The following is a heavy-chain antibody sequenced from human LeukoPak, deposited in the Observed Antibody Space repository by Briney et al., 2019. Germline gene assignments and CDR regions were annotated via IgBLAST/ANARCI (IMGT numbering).Heavy chain of an antibody. CDR3: ARGIDLWWFDP. CDR1: GGSFSGYY. D-gene: IGHD2-21*01. Sequence: PSETLSLTCAVCGGSFSGYYWSWIRQPPGKGLEWIGEINHSGSTNYNPSLKSRVTISVDTSKNQFSLKLSSVTAADTAVYYCARGIDLWWFDPWGQGTLVTVSS. V-gene: IGHV4-34*01. J-gene: IGHJ5*02. CDR2: INHSGST.